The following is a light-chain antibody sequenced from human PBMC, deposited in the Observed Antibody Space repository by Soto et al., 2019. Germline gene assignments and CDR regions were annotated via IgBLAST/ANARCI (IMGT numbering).Light chain of an antibody. V-gene: IGKV1-5*01. J-gene: IGKJ1*01. Sequence: DIQMTQSPSTLSASVGDRVTITCRASQSISSWLAWYQQKPGKAPKLLIYDASSLESGVPSRFSGSGSWTEFTLTISSLQPDYFATYYCQQYNSYSPLTFGQGTKVEIK. CDR1: QSISSW. CDR2: DAS. CDR3: QQYNSYSPLT.